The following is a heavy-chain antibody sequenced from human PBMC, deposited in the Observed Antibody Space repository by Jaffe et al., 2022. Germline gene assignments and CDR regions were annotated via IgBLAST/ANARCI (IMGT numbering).Heavy chain of an antibody. V-gene: IGHV4-39*01. J-gene: IGHJ6*03. CDR1: GGSISSSSYY. D-gene: IGHD6-13*01. CDR3: AVQPGGVHYYYMDV. Sequence: QLQLQESGPGLVKPSETLSLTCTVSGGSISSSSYYWGWIRQPPGKGLEWIGSIYYSGSTYYNPSLKSRVTISVDTSKNQFSLKLSSVTAADTAVYYCAVQPGGVHYYYMDVWGKGTTVTVSS. CDR2: IYYSGST.